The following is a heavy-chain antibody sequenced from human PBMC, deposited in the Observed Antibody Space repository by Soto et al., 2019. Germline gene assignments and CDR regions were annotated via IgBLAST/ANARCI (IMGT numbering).Heavy chain of an antibody. CDR2: IYYSGST. J-gene: IGHJ6*02. CDR1: GGSISSYY. Sequence: SETLSLTCTVSGGSISSYYWSWIRQPPGKGLEWIGYIYYSGSTNYNPSLKSRVTVSVDTSKNQFSLKLSSVTAADTAVYYCARGGYSSSSAYYYYYYGMDVWGQGTTVTVSS. D-gene: IGHD6-6*01. CDR3: ARGGYSSSSAYYYYYYGMDV. V-gene: IGHV4-59*01.